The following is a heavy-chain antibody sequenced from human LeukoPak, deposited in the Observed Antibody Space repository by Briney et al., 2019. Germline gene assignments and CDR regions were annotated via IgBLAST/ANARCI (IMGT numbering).Heavy chain of an antibody. D-gene: IGHD1-14*01. CDR2: MNPNSGNT. CDR3: ARGIRNQLYSDY. V-gene: IGHV1-8*01. J-gene: IGHJ4*02. CDR1: GYTFTTYD. Sequence: ASVKVSCKAPGYTFTTYDITWVRQAPGQGLEWMGWMNPNSGNTGYAQKFKDRVTMTSDTSITTAYMELRSLRSEDTAVYYCARGIRNQLYSDYWGQGTLITVSS.